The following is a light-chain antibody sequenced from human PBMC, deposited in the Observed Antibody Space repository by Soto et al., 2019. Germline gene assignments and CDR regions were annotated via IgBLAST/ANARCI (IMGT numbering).Light chain of an antibody. V-gene: IGKV3-20*01. J-gene: IGKJ2*01. Sequence: EIVLTQSPGTLSLSPGEGATLSCRASQSVRSNYLAWYQQKPGQAPRLLIYGASSRATGIPDRFSGSGSGTDFTLTISRLEPEDFAVYYCQQYGSSPYTFGQGIKVEIK. CDR1: QSVRSNY. CDR2: GAS. CDR3: QQYGSSPYT.